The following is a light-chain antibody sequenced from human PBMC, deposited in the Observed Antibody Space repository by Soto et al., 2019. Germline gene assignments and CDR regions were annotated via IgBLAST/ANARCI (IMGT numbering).Light chain of an antibody. CDR2: EVS. V-gene: IGLV2-14*01. CDR3: SSYTNTNIVV. J-gene: IGLJ2*01. CDR1: SSDVGGYNF. Sequence: QSALTQPASVSGSLGQSITISCTGTSSDVGGYNFVSWYQQHPGKAPNLMIYEVSYRPSGVSNRFSGSKSANTASLTISGLQAEDEADYYCSSYTNTNIVVFGGGTKVTVL.